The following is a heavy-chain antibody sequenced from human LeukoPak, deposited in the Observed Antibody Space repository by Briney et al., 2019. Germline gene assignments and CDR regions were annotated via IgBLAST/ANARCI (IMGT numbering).Heavy chain of an antibody. V-gene: IGHV4-59*12. J-gene: IGHJ4*02. D-gene: IGHD2-21*01. CDR1: GSSISSYY. CDR2: IYYSGST. CDR3: ARGIGAKGFDY. Sequence: SETLSLTCTVSGSSISSYYWSWIRQPPGKGLEWIGYIYYSGSTNYNPSLKSRVTISVDTSKNQFSLKLSSVTAADTAVYYYARGIGAKGFDYWGQGTLVTVSS.